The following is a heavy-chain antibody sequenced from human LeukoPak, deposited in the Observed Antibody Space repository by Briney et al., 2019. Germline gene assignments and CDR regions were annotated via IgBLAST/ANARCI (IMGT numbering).Heavy chain of an antibody. J-gene: IGHJ4*02. CDR3: ARGDDSTGYPPFDC. V-gene: IGHV5-51*01. Sequence: GESLKISCKGSGYSSINYWIAWVRQMPGKGLEWMGIIYPGDSDTRYSPSFQGQVTISADKSISTAYLQWNSLKASDTAVYYCARGDDSTGYPPFDCWGQGTLVTVSS. CDR2: IYPGDSDT. CDR1: GYSSINYW. D-gene: IGHD3-22*01.